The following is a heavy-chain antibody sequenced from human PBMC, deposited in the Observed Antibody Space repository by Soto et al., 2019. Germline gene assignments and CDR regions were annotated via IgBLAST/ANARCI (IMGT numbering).Heavy chain of an antibody. D-gene: IGHD6-19*01. Sequence: VQQEESGGGVVQPGRSLRLSCAASGFTVSDYVMHWVRQAPGKGLEWVAVVSHDGRNTHYADSVKGRFTISRDSSKNTVSLEMTSLRAEDTAVYYCATGGRQWLVTSDFNYWGQGSLVTVSS. CDR2: VSHDGRNT. CDR1: GFTVSDYV. CDR3: ATGGRQWLVTSDFNY. V-gene: IGHV3-30*03. J-gene: IGHJ4*02.